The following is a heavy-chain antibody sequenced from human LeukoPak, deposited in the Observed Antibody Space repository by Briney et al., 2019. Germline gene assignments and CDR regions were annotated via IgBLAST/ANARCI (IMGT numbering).Heavy chain of an antibody. CDR3: ARHGTISSESYFDY. Sequence: NTSETLSLTCTVSGGSISSYYWSWIRQPPGKGLEWIGYISYSGSTNFNPSLKSRVTISVDTSKNQFSLKLSSVTAADTAVYYCARHGTISSESYFDYWGQGALVTVSS. D-gene: IGHD1-14*01. V-gene: IGHV4-59*01. CDR2: ISYSGST. CDR1: GGSISSYY. J-gene: IGHJ4*02.